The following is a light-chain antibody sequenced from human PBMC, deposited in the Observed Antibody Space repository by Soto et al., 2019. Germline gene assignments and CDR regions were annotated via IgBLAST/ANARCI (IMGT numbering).Light chain of an antibody. J-gene: IGKJ1*01. Sequence: EIVLTQSPGTLSLSPGERATLSCRASQSVSSNYSAWYQQKPGQAPRLLIYGASSRATGIPDRFSGSESGTDFTLTISRLEPEDFAVYYCQQYSSSPWTFGQGTKVEIK. CDR1: QSVSSNY. V-gene: IGKV3-20*01. CDR3: QQYSSSPWT. CDR2: GAS.